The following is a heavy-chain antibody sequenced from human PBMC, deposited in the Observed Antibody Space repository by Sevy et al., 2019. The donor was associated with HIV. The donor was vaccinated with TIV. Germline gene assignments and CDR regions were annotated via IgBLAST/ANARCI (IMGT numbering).Heavy chain of an antibody. Sequence: GGSLRLSCAASGFTFSSYAMHWVRQAPGKGLEWVAVISYDGSNKYYADSVKGRFTISRDNSKNTLYLQMNSLRAEDTAGYYCARDQYYDSSGSPYFDYCGQGTLVTVSS. CDR3: ARDQYYDSSGSPYFDY. J-gene: IGHJ4*02. D-gene: IGHD3-22*01. CDR2: ISYDGSNK. CDR1: GFTFSSYA. V-gene: IGHV3-30-3*01.